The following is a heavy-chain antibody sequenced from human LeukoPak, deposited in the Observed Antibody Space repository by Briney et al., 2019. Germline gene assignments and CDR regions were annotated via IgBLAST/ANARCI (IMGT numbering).Heavy chain of an antibody. CDR2: IIPIFGTA. CDR1: GGTFSSYA. J-gene: IGHJ4*02. Sequence: SVKVSCKASGGTFSSYAISWVRQAPGQGLEWMGGIIPIFGTANYAQKFQGRVTITADKSTSTAYMELSSLRSEDTAVYYCARDRDYYDSSGPLDYWGQGTLVTVSS. D-gene: IGHD3-22*01. CDR3: ARDRDYYDSSGPLDY. V-gene: IGHV1-69*06.